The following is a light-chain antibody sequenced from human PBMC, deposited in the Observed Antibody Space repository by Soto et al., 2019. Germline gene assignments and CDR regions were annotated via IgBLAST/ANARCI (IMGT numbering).Light chain of an antibody. CDR3: SSFTTSDTWV. CDR1: GSDFGRYSR. V-gene: IGLV2-18*02. J-gene: IGLJ3*02. Sequence: QSALTQPPSVSGSPGQSVAISCTGTGSDFGRYSRVSWYQHTPGTAPKLLIYEVTNRPSGVPDRFSGSRSGNTASLTISGLQAEDDADYYCSSFTTSDTWVLGGGTKLTVL. CDR2: EVT.